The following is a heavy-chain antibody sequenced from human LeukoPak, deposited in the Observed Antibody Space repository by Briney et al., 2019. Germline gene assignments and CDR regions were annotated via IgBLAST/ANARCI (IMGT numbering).Heavy chain of an antibody. D-gene: IGHD2-2*01. V-gene: IGHV1-2*02. Sequence: GASVKVSCKASGYTFTGYYMHWVRQAPGQGLEWMGWINHNSGGTNYAQKFQGRVTMTRDTSISTAYMELSRLRSDDTAVYYCARSDIVVVPAHEGTFDPWGQGTLVTVSS. J-gene: IGHJ5*02. CDR2: INHNSGGT. CDR3: ARSDIVVVPAHEGTFDP. CDR1: GYTFTGYY.